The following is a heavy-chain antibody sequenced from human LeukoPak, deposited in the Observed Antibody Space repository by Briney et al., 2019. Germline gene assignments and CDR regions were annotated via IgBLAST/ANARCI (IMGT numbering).Heavy chain of an antibody. CDR3: ARDLGGWLLDY. Sequence: GGSLRLSYAASGFTFSSYSMNWVRQAPGKGLEWVSSISSSSSYIYYADSVKGRFAISRDNAKNSLYLQMNSLRAEDTAVYYCARDLGGWLLDYWGQGTLVTVSS. J-gene: IGHJ4*02. V-gene: IGHV3-21*01. D-gene: IGHD3-22*01. CDR2: ISSSSSYI. CDR1: GFTFSSYS.